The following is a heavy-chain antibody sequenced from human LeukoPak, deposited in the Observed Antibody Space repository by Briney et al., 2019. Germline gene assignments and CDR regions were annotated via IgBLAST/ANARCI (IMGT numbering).Heavy chain of an antibody. V-gene: IGHV3-30*18. D-gene: IGHD3-16*01. Sequence: GGSLRLSCAASGFTFSSYGMHWVRQAPGKGLEWVAVISYDGSNKYYADSVKGRFTISRDNSKNTLYLQMNSLRAEDTAVYYCAKDRAGGALDYWGQGTLVTVSS. CDR1: GFTFSSYG. CDR3: AKDRAGGALDY. CDR2: ISYDGSNK. J-gene: IGHJ4*02.